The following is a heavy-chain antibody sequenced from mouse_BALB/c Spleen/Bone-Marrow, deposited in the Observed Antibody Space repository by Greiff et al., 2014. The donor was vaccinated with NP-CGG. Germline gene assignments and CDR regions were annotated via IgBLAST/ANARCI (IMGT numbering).Heavy chain of an antibody. CDR1: GFTFTDYY. CDR3: ARFPMDY. J-gene: IGHJ4*01. CDR2: IRNKAYGYTT. Sequence: DVQLQESGGGLVRPGGSLRLSCTTSGFTFTDYYMSWVRQPPGKALEWLAFIRNKAYGYTTEYSASVRGRFTISRDNSQSILYLQMNTLRAEDSATYYCARFPMDYWGQGTSVTVSS. V-gene: IGHV7-3*02.